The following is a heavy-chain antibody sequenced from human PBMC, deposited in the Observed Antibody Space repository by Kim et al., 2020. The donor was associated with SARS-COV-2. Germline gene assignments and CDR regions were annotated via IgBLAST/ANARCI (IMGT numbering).Heavy chain of an antibody. D-gene: IGHD3-3*01. Sequence: GGSLRLSCAASGFTFSNYAFHWVRQAPGKGLEWVASIWYDGSNEYYADSVKGRLTISRDNDKNTLNLQMNSLSAEDTAVYYCARDGFDFWSGSGFYYYYGLDFWGQGTTVTVS. V-gene: IGHV3-33*01. CDR3: ARDGFDFWSGSGFYYYYGLDF. J-gene: IGHJ6*02. CDR1: GFTFSNYA. CDR2: IWYDGSNE.